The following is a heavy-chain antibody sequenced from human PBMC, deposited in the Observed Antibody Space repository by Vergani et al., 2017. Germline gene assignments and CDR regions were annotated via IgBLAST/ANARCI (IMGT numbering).Heavy chain of an antibody. CDR1: GFTFSSYD. CDR2: IGTAGDT. D-gene: IGHD5-24*01. V-gene: IGHV3-13*01. J-gene: IGHJ4*02. Sequence: EVQLVESGGGLVQPGGSLRLSCAASGFTFSSYDMHWVRQATGKGLEWVSAIGTAGDTYYPGSVKGRFTISRENAKNSLYLQINSLRAGDTAVYYCARGGLQFGIGDWGQGTLVTVSS. CDR3: ARGGLQFGIGD.